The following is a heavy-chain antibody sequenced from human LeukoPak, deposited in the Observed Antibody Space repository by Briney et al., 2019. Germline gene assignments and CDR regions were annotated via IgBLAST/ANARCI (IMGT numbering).Heavy chain of an antibody. J-gene: IGHJ6*02. CDR1: GYTFTSYD. D-gene: IGHD3-9*01. V-gene: IGHV1-8*01. CDR3: ARGPKSLRYFDWVDLFYYYGMDV. CDR2: MNPNSGNT. Sequence: GASVKVSCKASGYTFTSYDINWVRQATGQGLEWMGWMNPNSGNTGYAQKFQGRVTMTRNTSISTAYMELSSLRSEDTAVYYCARGPKSLRYFDWVDLFYYYGMDVWGQGTTVTVSS.